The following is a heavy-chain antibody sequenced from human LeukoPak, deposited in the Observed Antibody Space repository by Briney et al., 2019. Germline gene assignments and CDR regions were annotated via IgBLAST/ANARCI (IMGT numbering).Heavy chain of an antibody. Sequence: GASVKVSCKASGYTFTNYYMHWVRQAPGQGLEWMGIINPTGGSSSYAPKFQGRVSMTTDTSTRTAYMELRSLRPDDTAVYFCASEDDRSFGAYDCWGQGTLVTVS. D-gene: IGHD4-17*01. V-gene: IGHV1-46*01. CDR2: INPTGGSS. J-gene: IGHJ4*02. CDR3: ASEDDRSFGAYDC. CDR1: GYTFTNYY.